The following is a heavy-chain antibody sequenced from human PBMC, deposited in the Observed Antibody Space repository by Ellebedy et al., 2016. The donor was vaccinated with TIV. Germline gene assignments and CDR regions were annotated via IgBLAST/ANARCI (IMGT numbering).Heavy chain of an antibody. CDR1: GGSIGSIFYY. J-gene: IGHJ5*02. D-gene: IGHD6-13*01. CDR3: ATDRVIEGVGNNWFDP. Sequence: SETLSLTCTVSGGSIGSIFYYWAWIRQPPGKGLEWIGSIYYSGSTYYNPSLESRVTTSVDTSKNQFSLKLTSLTAADTAVYYCATDRVIEGVGNNWFDPWGQGTLAAVSS. CDR2: IYYSGST. V-gene: IGHV4-39*07.